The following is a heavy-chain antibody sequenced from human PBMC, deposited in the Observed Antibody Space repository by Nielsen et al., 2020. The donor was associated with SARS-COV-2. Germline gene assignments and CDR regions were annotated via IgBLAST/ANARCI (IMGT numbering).Heavy chain of an antibody. Sequence: ASVKVSCKASGYTFTSYGISWVRQAPGQGLEWMGWISAYNGNTNYAQKFQGRVTMTRDTSISTAYMELSRLRSDDTAVYYCARGDAALSSKGYYYYGMDVWGQGTTVTVSS. J-gene: IGHJ6*02. V-gene: IGHV1-18*01. CDR2: ISAYNGNT. D-gene: IGHD2-2*01. CDR1: GYTFTSYG. CDR3: ARGDAALSSKGYYYYGMDV.